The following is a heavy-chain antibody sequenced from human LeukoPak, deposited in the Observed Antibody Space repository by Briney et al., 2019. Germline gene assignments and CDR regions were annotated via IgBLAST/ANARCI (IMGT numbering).Heavy chain of an antibody. D-gene: IGHD3-10*01. J-gene: IGHJ3*02. CDR3: AGTAFRAVDAFDI. CDR1: GYSFISHG. CDR2: ISCYNGNT. Sequence: ASVKVSCKASGYSFISHGISWVRQAPGQGLEWMGWISCYNGNTYYAHKFQGRVILTKDTSTSTAYMELRSLRSDDTAVYYCAGTAFRAVDAFDIWGQGTMFTVSA. V-gene: IGHV1-18*01.